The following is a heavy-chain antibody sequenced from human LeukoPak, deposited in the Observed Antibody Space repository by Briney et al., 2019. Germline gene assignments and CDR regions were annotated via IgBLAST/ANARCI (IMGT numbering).Heavy chain of an antibody. CDR2: IGGSGGSS. D-gene: IGHD2-2*01. J-gene: IGHJ6*02. Sequence: GGSLRLSCAASGFTFSNYAMSWVRQAPGKGLEWVSAIGGSGGSSYHADSVKGRFTISRDNSKNTLYLQMNSLRAEDTAVYYCARARCSSTSCSPLDVWGQGTTVTVSS. CDR3: ARARCSSTSCSPLDV. CDR1: GFTFSNYA. V-gene: IGHV3-23*01.